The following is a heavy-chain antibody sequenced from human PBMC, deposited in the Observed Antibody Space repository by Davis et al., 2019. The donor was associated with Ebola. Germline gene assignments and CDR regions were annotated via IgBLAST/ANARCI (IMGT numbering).Heavy chain of an antibody. CDR3: ARGPGADFWSGYYSPYYYYMDV. D-gene: IGHD3-3*01. J-gene: IGHJ6*03. Sequence: GESLKISCAASGFTFSSYSMNWVRQAPGKGLEWVSSISSSSSYIYYADSVKGRFTISRDNAKNSLYLQMNSLRAEDTAVYYCARGPGADFWSGYYSPYYYYMDVWGKGTTVTVSS. CDR2: ISSSSSYI. CDR1: GFTFSSYS. V-gene: IGHV3-21*01.